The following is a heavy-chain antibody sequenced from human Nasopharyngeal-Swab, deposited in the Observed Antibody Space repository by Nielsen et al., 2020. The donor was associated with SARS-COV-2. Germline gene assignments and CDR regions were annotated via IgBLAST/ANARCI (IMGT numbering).Heavy chain of an antibody. CDR2: ISSNGGST. J-gene: IGHJ6*02. D-gene: IGHD3-22*01. CDR1: GFTFSSYG. CDR3: VKDHRHSSGYYYYGMDV. V-gene: IGHV3-64D*06. Sequence: GESLKISCAASGFTFSSYGMHWVRQAPGKGLEYVSAISSNGGSTYYADSVKGRFTISRDNSKNTLYLQMSSLRAEDTAVYYCVKDHRHSSGYYYYGMDVWGQGTTVTVSS.